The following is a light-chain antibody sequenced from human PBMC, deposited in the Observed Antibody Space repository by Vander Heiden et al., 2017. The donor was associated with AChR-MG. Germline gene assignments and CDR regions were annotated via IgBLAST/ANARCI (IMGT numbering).Light chain of an antibody. Sequence: TQVTHSLSSLSASVGDRVTITCRASQSISSYLNWYQQKPGKAPKLLIYAASSLQSGVPSRFSGSGSGTDFTLTISSLQPEDFATYYCQQSYSTLLTFGGGTKVEIK. J-gene: IGKJ4*01. CDR2: AAS. CDR1: QSISSY. V-gene: IGKV1-39*01. CDR3: QQSYSTLLT.